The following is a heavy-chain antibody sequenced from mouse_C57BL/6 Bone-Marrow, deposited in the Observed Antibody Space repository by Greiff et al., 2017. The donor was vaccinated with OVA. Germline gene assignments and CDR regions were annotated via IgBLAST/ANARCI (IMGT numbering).Heavy chain of an antibody. Sequence: VQLQQSGPELVKPGASVKISCKASGYAFSSSWMNWVKQRPGKGLEWIGRIYPGDGDTNYNGKFKGKATLTADKSSSTAYMQLSSLTSEDSAVYYCASGGTTAAMDYWGQGTSVTVSS. CDR1: GYAFSSSW. J-gene: IGHJ4*01. CDR2: IYPGDGDT. V-gene: IGHV1-82*01. D-gene: IGHD1-2*01. CDR3: ASGGTTAAMDY.